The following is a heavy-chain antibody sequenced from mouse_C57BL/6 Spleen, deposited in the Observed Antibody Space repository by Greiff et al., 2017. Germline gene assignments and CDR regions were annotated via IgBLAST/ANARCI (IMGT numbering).Heavy chain of an antibody. D-gene: IGHD1-1*01. CDR3: TRGYYYGSSAYAMDY. Sequence: VQLQQSGTVLARPGASVKMSCKTSGYTFTSYWMHWVKQRPGQGLEWIGAIYPGNSDTSYNQKFKGKAKLTAATSASTAYMELSSLTNEDSAVYYCTRGYYYGSSAYAMDYWGQGTSVTVSS. J-gene: IGHJ4*01. V-gene: IGHV1-5*01. CDR2: IYPGNSDT. CDR1: GYTFTSYW.